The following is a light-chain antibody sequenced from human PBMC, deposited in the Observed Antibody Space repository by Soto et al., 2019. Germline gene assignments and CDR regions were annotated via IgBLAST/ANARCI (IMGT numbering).Light chain of an antibody. CDR2: GAS. Sequence: EIVMTQSPATLSVSPGERATLSCRASQSVSSNLAWYQQKPGQAPRLLIYGASIRATGIPARFSGSGSGTEFTLTISSLQSEDFAVYYCQQYNNWPPRLFTFGPGTKVDI. CDR3: QQYNNWPPRLFT. J-gene: IGKJ3*01. V-gene: IGKV3D-15*01. CDR1: QSVSSN.